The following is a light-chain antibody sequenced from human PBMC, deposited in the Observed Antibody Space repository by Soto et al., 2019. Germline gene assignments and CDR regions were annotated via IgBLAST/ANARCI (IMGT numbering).Light chain of an antibody. V-gene: IGKV1-5*01. CDR2: DAS. CDR3: QQLCIYPPT. CDR1: QSVIKW. Sequence: DIQMTQSPSTLSAAVGDRVTITCLASQSVIKWLAWYQQQPGKAPKLLIYDASTLESGVPARFSGSGSGTEFTLTINSLQSDDFAPYYCQQLCIYPPTSAGGPK. J-gene: IGKJ4*01.